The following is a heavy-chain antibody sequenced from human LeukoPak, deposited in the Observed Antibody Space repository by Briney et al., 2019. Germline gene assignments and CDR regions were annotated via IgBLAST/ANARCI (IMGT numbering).Heavy chain of an antibody. CDR3: ADLGITMIGGV. J-gene: IGHJ6*03. D-gene: IGHD3-10*02. Sequence: GGSLRLFCAASGFTFYKYGMHWVRQAPGKGLEQVAFIRYNGNNQYYADSLKVRFTISRDNSKNTLYLQMTSLRAEDTAVYYCADLGITMIGGVWGKGTTVTIAS. CDR2: IRYNGNNQ. CDR1: GFTFYKYG. V-gene: IGHV3-30*02.